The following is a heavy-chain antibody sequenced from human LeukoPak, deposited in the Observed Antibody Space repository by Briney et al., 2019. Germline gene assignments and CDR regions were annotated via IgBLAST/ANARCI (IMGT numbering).Heavy chain of an antibody. D-gene: IGHD2-2*01. Sequence: PSETLSLTCTVSGGSISSGSYYWGWIRQPPGKGLEWIGSIYYSGSTYYNPSLKSRVTISVDTSKNQFSLKLSSVTAADTAVCYCASGDIVVVPAASAFDYWGQGTLVTVSS. V-gene: IGHV4-39*01. CDR3: ASGDIVVVPAASAFDY. CDR2: IYYSGST. J-gene: IGHJ4*02. CDR1: GGSISSGSYY.